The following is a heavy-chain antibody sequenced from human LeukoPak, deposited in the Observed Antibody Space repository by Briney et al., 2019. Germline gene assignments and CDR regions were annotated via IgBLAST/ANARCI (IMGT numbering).Heavy chain of an antibody. CDR1: GYTFTSYA. D-gene: IGHD6-19*01. Sequence: ASVKVSCKASGYTFTSYAMNWVRQAPGQGLEWMGWINTNTGNPTYAQGFTGRFVFSLDTSVSTAYLQISSLKAEDTAVYYCAREKEKPWLVLHNMDVWGKGTTVTVSS. V-gene: IGHV7-4-1*02. CDR2: INTNTGNP. CDR3: AREKEKPWLVLHNMDV. J-gene: IGHJ6*03.